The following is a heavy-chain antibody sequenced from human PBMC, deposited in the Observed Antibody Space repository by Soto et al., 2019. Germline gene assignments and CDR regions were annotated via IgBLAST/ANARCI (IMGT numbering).Heavy chain of an antibody. J-gene: IGHJ5*02. CDR1: GDSVSSNSAA. CDR3: ARVRAAGRGDWLDH. CDR2: TLDRSKMYN. D-gene: IGHD6-13*01. Sequence: PSQTLSLTCDISGDSVSSNSAAWNWIRQSPSRVLECLGRTLDRSKMYNDYAVSVRGRITTNPDTSKNLFSLQLKSVTPDDTAVYYCARVRAAGRGDWLDHWGQGTQVTVSS. V-gene: IGHV6-1*01.